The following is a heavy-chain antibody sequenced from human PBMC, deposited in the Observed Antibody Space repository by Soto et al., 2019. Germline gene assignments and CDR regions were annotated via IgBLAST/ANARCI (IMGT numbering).Heavy chain of an antibody. CDR2: ISWNSGSI. CDR3: AKVGCSSTSCYALDY. Sequence: EVQLVESGGGLVQPGRSLRLSCAASGFTFDDYAMHWVRQAPGKGREWVSGISWNSGSIGYADSVKGRFTISRDNAKNSLYLQMNSLRAEDTALYYCAKVGCSSTSCYALDYWGQGTLVTVSS. D-gene: IGHD2-2*01. CDR1: GFTFDDYA. J-gene: IGHJ4*02. V-gene: IGHV3-9*01.